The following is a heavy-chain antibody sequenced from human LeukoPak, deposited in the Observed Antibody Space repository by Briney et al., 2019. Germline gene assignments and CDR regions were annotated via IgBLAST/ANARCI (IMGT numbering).Heavy chain of an antibody. Sequence: SQTLSLTCALSGDSVSSNSAAWNWIRQSPSRGLEWLGRTYYRSKWYNDYAVSVKSRITINPDTSKNQFSLQLNSVTPEDTAVYYCARETFNWNDSPCFDYWGQGTLVTVSS. CDR3: ARETFNWNDSPCFDY. CDR1: GDSVSSNSAA. J-gene: IGHJ4*02. CDR2: TYYRSKWYN. D-gene: IGHD1-1*01. V-gene: IGHV6-1*01.